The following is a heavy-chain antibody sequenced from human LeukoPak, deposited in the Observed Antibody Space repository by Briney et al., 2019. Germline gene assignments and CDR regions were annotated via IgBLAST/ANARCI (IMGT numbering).Heavy chain of an antibody. CDR3: ARVLPDFYGDYGIDY. V-gene: IGHV3-21*01. CDR1: GFTFSSYS. D-gene: IGHD4-17*01. Sequence: GGSLRLSCAASGFTFSSYSMNWVRQAPGKGLEWVSSISSSSSYIYYADSVKGRFTISRDNAKNSLYLQMNSLRAEDTAVYYCARVLPDFYGDYGIDYWGQGTLVTVSS. CDR2: ISSSSSYI. J-gene: IGHJ4*02.